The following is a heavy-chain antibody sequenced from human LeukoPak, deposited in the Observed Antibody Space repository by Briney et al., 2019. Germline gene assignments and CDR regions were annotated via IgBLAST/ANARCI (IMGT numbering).Heavy chain of an antibody. CDR1: GGTFSSYA. CDR3: ARVGVFGYCTRDSCHSPLDS. CDR2: IIPILGIA. D-gene: IGHD2-15*01. Sequence: ASVKVSCKASGGTFSSYAISWVRQAPGQGLEWMGRIIPILGIANYAQKFQGRVTITADKSTSTAYMELSSLRSEDTAVYYCARVGVFGYCTRDSCHSPLDSWGQGTLVTVSS. V-gene: IGHV1-69*04. J-gene: IGHJ4*02.